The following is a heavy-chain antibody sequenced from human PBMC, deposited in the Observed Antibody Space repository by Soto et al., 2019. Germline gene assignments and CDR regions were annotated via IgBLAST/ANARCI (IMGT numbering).Heavy chain of an antibody. CDR2: IYSGGST. J-gene: IGHJ1*01. V-gene: IGHV3-53*01. CDR1: GFTVSSND. D-gene: IGHD3-22*01. Sequence: GGSLRLSCAASGFTVSSNDMSWVRQAPGKGLEWVSVIYSGGSTYYADSVKGRFTISRDNSKNTLYLQMSSLRAEDTAVYYCARDRVESGYPEYFQHWGQGTLVTVSS. CDR3: ARDRVESGYPEYFQH.